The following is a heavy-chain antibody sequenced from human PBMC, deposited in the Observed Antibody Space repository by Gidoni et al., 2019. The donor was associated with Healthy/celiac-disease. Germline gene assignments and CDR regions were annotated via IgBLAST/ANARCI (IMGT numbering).Heavy chain of an antibody. Sequence: QVQLQQWDAGLLKPSETLSLTCAVYGGSFSGYYWSWIRQPPGKGLEWIGEINHSGSTNYNPSLKSRVTISVDTSKNQFSLKLSSVTAADTAVYYCARGFPIFGVVIKYYYYGMDVWGQGTTVTVSS. J-gene: IGHJ6*02. CDR2: INHSGST. D-gene: IGHD3-3*01. CDR1: GGSFSGYY. V-gene: IGHV4-34*01. CDR3: ARGFPIFGVVIKYYYYGMDV.